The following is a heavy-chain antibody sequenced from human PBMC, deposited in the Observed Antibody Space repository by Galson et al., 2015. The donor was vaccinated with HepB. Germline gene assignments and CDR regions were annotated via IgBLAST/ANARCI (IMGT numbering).Heavy chain of an antibody. J-gene: IGHJ6*02. CDR1: GGSISSYY. V-gene: IGHV4-59*01. CDR2: IYYSGST. CDR3: AATYAKFTIFGVVSGPYYYGMDV. Sequence: SETLSLTCTVSGGSISSYYWSWIRQPPGKGLEWIGYIYYSGSTNYNPSLKSRVTISVDTSKNQFSLKLSSVTAADTAVYYCAATYAKFTIFGVVSGPYYYGMDVWGQGTTVTVSS. D-gene: IGHD3-3*01.